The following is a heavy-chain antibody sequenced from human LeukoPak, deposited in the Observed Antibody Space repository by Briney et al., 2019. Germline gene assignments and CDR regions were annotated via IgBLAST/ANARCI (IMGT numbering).Heavy chain of an antibody. CDR1: GFTFGNAW. CDR2: IKSKTDGGTT. Sequence: GGSLRLSCATSGFTFGNAWMSWVRQAPGKGLEWVGRIKSKTDGGTTDYPAPVKGRFTISRDDSKNTLFLQMNSLKTEDTAVYFCTTDSYFYNSQFDSWGQGTPVTVSS. D-gene: IGHD3-22*01. CDR3: TTDSYFYNSQFDS. J-gene: IGHJ4*02. V-gene: IGHV3-15*01.